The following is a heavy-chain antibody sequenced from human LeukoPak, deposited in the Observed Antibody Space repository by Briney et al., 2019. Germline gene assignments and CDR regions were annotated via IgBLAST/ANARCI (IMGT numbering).Heavy chain of an antibody. CDR3: AKDRCSSTSCHFDY. D-gene: IGHD2-2*01. CDR1: GFTFSSYG. CDR2: IRYDGSNK. V-gene: IGHV3-30*02. J-gene: IGHJ4*02. Sequence: GGSLRLSCVASGFTFSSYGMRWVRQAPGKALEWVAFIRYDGSNKYYADSVKGRFTISRDNSKHTLYLQMNSLRAEDTAVYYCAKDRCSSTSCHFDYWGQATLVTVSS.